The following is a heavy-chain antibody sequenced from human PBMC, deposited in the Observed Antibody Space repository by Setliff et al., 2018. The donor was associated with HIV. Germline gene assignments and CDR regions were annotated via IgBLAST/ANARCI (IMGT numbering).Heavy chain of an antibody. CDR3: ARGLAVAGKSYYSYYYMDV. CDR2: MNTNTGNT. Sequence: ASVKVSCKASGYSFTNYDINWVRQATGQGLEWMGWMNTNTGNTGYAQKFQGRITMTRNTSISTAYMELSSLRSEDTAVNYCARGLAVAGKSYYSYYYMDVWGKGTTVTVSS. CDR1: GYSFTNYD. D-gene: IGHD6-19*01. J-gene: IGHJ6*03. V-gene: IGHV1-8*02.